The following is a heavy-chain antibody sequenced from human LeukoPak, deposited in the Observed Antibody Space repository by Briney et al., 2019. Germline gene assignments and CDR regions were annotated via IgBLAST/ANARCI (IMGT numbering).Heavy chain of an antibody. CDR2: ITASGTAM. V-gene: IGHV3-48*02. CDR3: ASSGSYRFDY. J-gene: IGHJ4*02. CDR1: GFTFSSYP. Sequence: GGSLRLSCAASGFTFSSYPMNWVRQAPGKGLEWVSHITASGTAMFYADSVKGRFTISRDNAKNSLYLQMNSLRDEDTAVYYCASSGSYRFDYWGQGTLVTVPS. D-gene: IGHD1-26*01.